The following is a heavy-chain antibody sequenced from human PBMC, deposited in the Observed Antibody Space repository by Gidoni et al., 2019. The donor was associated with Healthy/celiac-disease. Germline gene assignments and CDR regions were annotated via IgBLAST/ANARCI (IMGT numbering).Heavy chain of an antibody. J-gene: IGHJ4*02. Sequence: QLHLPESGSGLVKPSQTLSLTCAVSGGSIRIGGYSWSWIRQPPGRGLEWIGYIYHSRSTYYNTSLKSRVTISVDRSKNQFSLKLSAVTAANTAVYYCARGGSESHFDYGGQGTLVTVSS. CDR3: ARGGSESHFDY. CDR1: GGSIRIGGYS. CDR2: IYHSRST. V-gene: IGHV4-30-2*01. D-gene: IGHD1-26*01.